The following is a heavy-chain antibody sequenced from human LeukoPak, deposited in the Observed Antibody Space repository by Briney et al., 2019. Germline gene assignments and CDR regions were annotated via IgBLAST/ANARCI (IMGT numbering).Heavy chain of an antibody. CDR1: GFTFNSEP. D-gene: IGHD3-16*01. J-gene: IGHJ4*02. Sequence: GGSLRLSCVMSGFTFNSEPMNWVRQAPGKGLDWIAHIRSDSKTIVYADSVKGRFTISRDNAKNSLSLQMNSLRAEDTAVYFCARDYDWAFDYWGRGILVTVAS. CDR3: ARDYDWAFDY. V-gene: IGHV3-48*01. CDR2: IRSDSKTI.